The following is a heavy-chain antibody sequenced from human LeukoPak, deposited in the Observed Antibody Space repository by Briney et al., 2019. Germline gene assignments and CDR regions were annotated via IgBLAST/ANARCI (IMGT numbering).Heavy chain of an antibody. CDR3: ARDPWYYYDSSGYVDAFDI. Sequence: ASVKVSCKASGYTFTSYGISWVRQAPGQGLEWMGWISAYNGNTNYAQKLQGRVTMTTDTSTSTAYMELRSLRSDDTAVYYCARDPWYYYDSSGYVDAFDIWGQGTMVTVSS. V-gene: IGHV1-18*01. D-gene: IGHD3-22*01. CDR1: GYTFTSYG. J-gene: IGHJ3*02. CDR2: ISAYNGNT.